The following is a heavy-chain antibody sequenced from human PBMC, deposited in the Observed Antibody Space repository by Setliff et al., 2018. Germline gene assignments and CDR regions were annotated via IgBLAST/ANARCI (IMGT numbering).Heavy chain of an antibody. J-gene: IGHJ6*03. CDR3: AREGVDTRSSTDYRYYMDV. V-gene: IGHV1-46*01. Sequence: ASVKVSCKASGYTFTNHYMHWVRQVPGQGLEWMGMINPGGGSTTYAQKFQGRVTMTRDTSTSTVYMELSSLRTEDTAVYYCAREGVDTRSSTDYRYYMDVWGKGTTVTVSS. CDR1: GYTFTNHY. D-gene: IGHD5-18*01. CDR2: INPGGGST.